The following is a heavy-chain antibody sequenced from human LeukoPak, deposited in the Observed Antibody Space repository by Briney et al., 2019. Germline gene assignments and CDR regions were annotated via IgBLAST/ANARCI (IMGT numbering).Heavy chain of an antibody. CDR1: GGSISSSSYY. CDR2: IYYSGST. J-gene: IGHJ4*02. V-gene: IGHV4-39*01. Sequence: PSETLSLTCTVSGGSISSSSYYWGWIRQPPGKGLEWIGSIYYSGSTYYNPSLKSRVTISVDTSKNQFSLKLSSVTAADTAVYYCARRMGGYSSSWFDFDYWGQGTLVTVSS. CDR3: ARRMGGYSSSWFDFDY. D-gene: IGHD6-13*01.